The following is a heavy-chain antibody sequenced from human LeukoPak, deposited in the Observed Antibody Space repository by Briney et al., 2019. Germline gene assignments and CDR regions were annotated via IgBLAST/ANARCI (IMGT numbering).Heavy chain of an antibody. V-gene: IGHV4-34*01. D-gene: IGHD3-10*01. CDR3: ARHGDWYFAL. CDR1: GFTFSSYS. J-gene: IGHJ2*01. Sequence: GSLRLSCAASGFTFSSYSMNWVRQPPGKGLEWIGEIHHGGRTKYHPALKGRVTISVDTPNNQFSLKLSSMTAADTAVYYCARHGDWYFALWGPGTLVTVSS. CDR2: IHHGGRT.